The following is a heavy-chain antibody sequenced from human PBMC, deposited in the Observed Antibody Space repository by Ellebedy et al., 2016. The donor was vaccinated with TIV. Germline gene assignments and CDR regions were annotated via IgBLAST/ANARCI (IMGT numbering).Heavy chain of an antibody. D-gene: IGHD6-19*01. CDR2: MNPNSGNT. Sequence: ASVKVSXXASGYTFTSYDINWVRQATGQGLEWMGWMNPNSGNTGYAQKFQGRVTMTRNTSISTAYMELSSLRSEDTAVYYCARVIAVAGMDIEYFDYWGQGTLVTVSS. CDR3: ARVIAVAGMDIEYFDY. CDR1: GYTFTSYD. V-gene: IGHV1-8*01. J-gene: IGHJ4*02.